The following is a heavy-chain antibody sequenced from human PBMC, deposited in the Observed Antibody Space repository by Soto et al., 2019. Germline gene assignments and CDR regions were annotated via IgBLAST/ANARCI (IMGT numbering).Heavy chain of an antibody. D-gene: IGHD1-1*01. V-gene: IGHV3-66*01. CDR3: ARDGTYNWV. J-gene: IGHJ4*02. CDR1: GFTVSNNY. CDR2: IYSGGAT. Sequence: EVQLVESGGGLVQPGGSLRLSCAASGFTVSNNYMRWVRQAPGKGLEWVSLIYSGGATYYADSVKGRFTISRDKSKNTLYLQMNSLRAEDTAVYYCARDGTYNWVGGQGILVTVSS.